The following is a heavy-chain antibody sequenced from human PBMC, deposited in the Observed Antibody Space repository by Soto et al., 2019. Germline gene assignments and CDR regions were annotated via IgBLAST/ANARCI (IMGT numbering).Heavy chain of an antibody. V-gene: IGHV3-30*18. CDR3: AKDQSGYAAFDI. CDR2: ISYDGSNK. CDR1: GFTFSSYG. D-gene: IGHD5-12*01. Sequence: GGSLRLSCAASGFTFSSYGMHWVRQAPGKGLEWVAVISYDGSNKYYADSVKGRFTISRDNSKNTLYLQMNSLRAEDTAVYYCAKDQSGYAAFDIWGQGTMVTVSS. J-gene: IGHJ3*02.